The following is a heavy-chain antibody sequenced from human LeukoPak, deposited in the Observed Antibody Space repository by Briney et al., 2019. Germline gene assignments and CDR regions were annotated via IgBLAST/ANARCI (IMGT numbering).Heavy chain of an antibody. CDR2: ISYDGSNK. D-gene: IGHD2-8*01. Sequence: PGGSLRLSCSASGFTFSSYAMHWVRQAPGKGLEWVAVISYDGSNKYYADSVKGRFTISRDNSKNTLYLQMNSLRAEDTAVYYCAKGGYCTNGVCYTYYYYYGMDVWGQGTTVTVSS. CDR1: GFTFSSYA. J-gene: IGHJ6*02. V-gene: IGHV3-30*04. CDR3: AKGGYCTNGVCYTYYYYYGMDV.